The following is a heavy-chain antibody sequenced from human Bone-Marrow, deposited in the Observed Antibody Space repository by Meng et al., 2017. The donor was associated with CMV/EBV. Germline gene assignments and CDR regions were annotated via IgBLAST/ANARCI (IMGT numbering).Heavy chain of an antibody. CDR1: GFTFSSYG. V-gene: IGHV3-33*01. D-gene: IGHD6-19*01. CDR2: IWYDGSNK. J-gene: IGHJ4*02. Sequence: GESLKISCAASGFTFSSYGMHWVRQAPGKGLEWVAVIWYDGSNKYYADSVKGRFTISRDNVKNSLYLQVNSLRVEDTALYYCVRNSGWGRFDYWGQGTLVTVSS. CDR3: VRNSGWGRFDY.